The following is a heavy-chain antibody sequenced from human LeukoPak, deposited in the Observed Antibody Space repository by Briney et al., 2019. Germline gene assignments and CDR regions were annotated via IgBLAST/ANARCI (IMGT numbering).Heavy chain of an antibody. CDR3: ARQPYYYGSSGYQNDY. CDR2: IYPGDSDT. V-gene: IGHV5-51*01. Sequence: GESLKISCKGSGYSFTSYWIGWVRQMPGKGLEWIEIIYPGDSDTRYSPSFQGQVTLSTDKSISTAYLQWSSLKASDTAMYYCARQPYYYGSSGYQNDYWGQGTLVTVSS. CDR1: GYSFTSYW. J-gene: IGHJ4*02. D-gene: IGHD3-22*01.